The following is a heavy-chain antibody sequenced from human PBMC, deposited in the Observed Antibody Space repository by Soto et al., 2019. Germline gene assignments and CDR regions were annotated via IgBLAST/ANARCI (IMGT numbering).Heavy chain of an antibody. CDR2: INPHSGGS. CDR1: GYSFTDQY. Sequence: ASVKVSCKASGYSFTDQYMHWVRQAPGQRLEWMGWINPHSGGSNYARDFQGRVTMTRDTSINTAYMELSRLTSDDTAVYYCASLSWSYYNTFDYWGQGTMVTV. D-gene: IGHD1-26*01. J-gene: IGHJ4*02. CDR3: ASLSWSYYNTFDY. V-gene: IGHV1-2*02.